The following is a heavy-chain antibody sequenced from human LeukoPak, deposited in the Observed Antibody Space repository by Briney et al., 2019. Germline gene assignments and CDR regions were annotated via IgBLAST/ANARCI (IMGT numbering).Heavy chain of an antibody. CDR1: GYTCTGYY. D-gene: IGHD1-7*01. CDR3: ARVGRFWNYEENWFDP. CDR2: INPNSGGT. J-gene: IGHJ5*02. Sequence: GASVKVSCKASGYTCTGYYMHWVRQAPGQGLEWMGWINPNSGGTNYAQKFQGRVTMTRDTSISTAYMELSRLRSDDTAVYYCARVGRFWNYEENWFDPWGQGTLVTVSS. V-gene: IGHV1-2*02.